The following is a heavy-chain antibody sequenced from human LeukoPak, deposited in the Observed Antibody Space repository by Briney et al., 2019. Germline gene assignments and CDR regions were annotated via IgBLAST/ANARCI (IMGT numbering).Heavy chain of an antibody. V-gene: IGHV3-21*01. D-gene: IGHD3-10*01. CDR3: AREHSGSYYTYVY. CDR1: GFTFNIYN. Sequence: GGSLRLSCAASGFTFNIYNMNWVRQAPGKGLEWVSSISSSSSSYIYYADSVRGRFTISRDNARNSLYLQMDSLRAEDTAVYYCAREHSGSYYTYVYWGQGTLVTVSS. CDR2: ISSSSSSYI. J-gene: IGHJ4*02.